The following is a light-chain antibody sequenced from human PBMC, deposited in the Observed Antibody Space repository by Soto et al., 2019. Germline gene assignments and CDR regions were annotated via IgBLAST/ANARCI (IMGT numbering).Light chain of an antibody. CDR2: AAS. J-gene: IGKJ3*01. V-gene: IGKV1-8*01. Sequence: AIRMTQSTSSLSASTGDRVTITCRASQGISSYLAWYQQKPGKAPKLLIYAASTLQSGVPSRFSGSGSGTDFTLTISCLQSEDFATYYCQQYYSYPRGFGPGTKVDIK. CDR3: QQYYSYPRG. CDR1: QGISSY.